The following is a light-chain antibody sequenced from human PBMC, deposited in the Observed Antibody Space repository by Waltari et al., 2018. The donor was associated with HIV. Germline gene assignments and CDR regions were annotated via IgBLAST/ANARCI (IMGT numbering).Light chain of an antibody. V-gene: IGLV2-8*01. J-gene: IGLJ3*02. CDR1: SSDFGAYIY. CDR2: EAK. Sequence: QSALTQPPSASGSPGQSVTISCTGTSSDFGAYIYVSWYQHHPGKAPKLIIYEAKKRPSGVPDRFFGSKSGNTASLTVSGLQAEDEADYYCTFFAGNNRLFGGGTKLTVL. CDR3: TFFAGNNRL.